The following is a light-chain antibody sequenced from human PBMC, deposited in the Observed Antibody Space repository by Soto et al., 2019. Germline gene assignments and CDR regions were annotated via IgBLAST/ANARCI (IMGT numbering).Light chain of an antibody. CDR1: QSVSIY. V-gene: IGKV3-11*01. Sequence: EIVLTQSPATLSLSPGERATLSCRASQSVSIYLAWYQQKPGQAPRLLIYDASNRAAGVPARFSGSGSGTDFTLTISSLEPEDFAVYYWQQRYKWPPLTFGGGTKVEI. CDR3: QQRYKWPPLT. CDR2: DAS. J-gene: IGKJ4*01.